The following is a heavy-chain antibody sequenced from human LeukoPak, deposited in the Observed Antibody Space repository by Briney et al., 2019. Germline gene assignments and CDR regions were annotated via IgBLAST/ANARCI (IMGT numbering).Heavy chain of an antibody. Sequence: SETLSLTCAVYGGSFSGYYWSWIRQPAGKGLEWIGRIYTSGSTNYNPSLKSRVTMSVDTSKNQFSLKLSSVTAADTAVYYCARVERSGAVDYWGQGTLVTVSS. CDR3: ARVERSGAVDY. D-gene: IGHD6-19*01. CDR1: GGSFSGYY. J-gene: IGHJ4*02. V-gene: IGHV4-59*10. CDR2: IYTSGST.